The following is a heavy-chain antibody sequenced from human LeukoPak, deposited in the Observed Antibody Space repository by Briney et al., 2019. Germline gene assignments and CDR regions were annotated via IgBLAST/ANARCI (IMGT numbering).Heavy chain of an antibody. V-gene: IGHV4-59*08. D-gene: IGHD1-26*01. Sequence: SETLSLTCTVSGGSISSYYWNWIRQPPGKGLEWIGYIYYSGNINYNPSLKSRVTISVDTSKNQFSLKLSSVTAADTAVYYCARRNRWELLDFWGQGTLVTVSS. CDR1: GGSISSYY. CDR2: IYYSGNI. J-gene: IGHJ4*02. CDR3: ARRNRWELLDF.